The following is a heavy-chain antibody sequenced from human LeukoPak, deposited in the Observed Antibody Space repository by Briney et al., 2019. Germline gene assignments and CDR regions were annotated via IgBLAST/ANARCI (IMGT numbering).Heavy chain of an antibody. Sequence: NPSETLSLTCAVSGGSISSGGYSWSWIRQPPGKGLEWIGYIYHSGSTYYNPSLKSRVTISVDRSKNQFSLKLSSVTAADTAVYYCARFHTAFDYWGQGTLVTVSS. D-gene: IGHD5-18*01. CDR2: IYHSGST. J-gene: IGHJ4*02. CDR3: ARFHTAFDY. V-gene: IGHV4-30-2*01. CDR1: GGSISSGGYS.